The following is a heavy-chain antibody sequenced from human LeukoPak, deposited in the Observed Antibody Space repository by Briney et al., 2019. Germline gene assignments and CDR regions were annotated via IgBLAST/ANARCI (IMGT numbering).Heavy chain of an antibody. D-gene: IGHD4-17*01. Sequence: PSETLSLTCAVSGGSISSSNWWSWVRQPPGKGLEWIGEIYHSGSTNYNPSLRSRVTISVDKSKNQFSLKLSSVTAADTAVYYCARVDYGDYVLYAFDIWGQGTMVTVSS. CDR3: ARVDYGDYVLYAFDI. CDR2: IYHSGST. J-gene: IGHJ3*02. V-gene: IGHV4-4*02. CDR1: GGSISSSNW.